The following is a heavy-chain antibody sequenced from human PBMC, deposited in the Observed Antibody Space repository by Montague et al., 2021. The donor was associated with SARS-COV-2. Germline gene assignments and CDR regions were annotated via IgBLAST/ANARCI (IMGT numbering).Heavy chain of an antibody. CDR3: ARSLISASGTGSNFDS. Sequence: SETLSLTCTVSGGSISDSNYLWGWIRQPPGKGLERIGDIHYSGTYYNPSLRSRVTMSRDLSENQFSLRLRSVTAADTALYYCARSLISASGTGSNFDSWGQGALVAVSS. CDR1: GGSISDSNYL. D-gene: IGHD6-13*01. CDR2: IHYSGT. V-gene: IGHV4-39*07. J-gene: IGHJ4*02.